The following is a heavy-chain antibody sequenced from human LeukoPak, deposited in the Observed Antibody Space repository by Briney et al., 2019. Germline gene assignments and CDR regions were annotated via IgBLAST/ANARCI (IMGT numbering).Heavy chain of an antibody. CDR2: IYYSGST. D-gene: IGHD3-16*01. CDR1: GGSISSYY. CDR3: ARWGDWFDP. Sequence: PSETPSLTCTVSGGSISSYYWSWIRQPPGKGLEWIGYIYYSGSTNYNPSLKSRVTISVDTSENQFSLKLSSVTAADTAVYYCARWGDWFDPWGQGTLVTVSS. V-gene: IGHV4-59*08. J-gene: IGHJ5*02.